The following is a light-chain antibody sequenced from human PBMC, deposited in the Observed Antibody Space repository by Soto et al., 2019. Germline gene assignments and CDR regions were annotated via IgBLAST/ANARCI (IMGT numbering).Light chain of an antibody. CDR2: GAS. V-gene: IGKV3-20*01. J-gene: IGKJ1*01. CDR3: QQYGSSGT. Sequence: EIVVTQPPVTLSLSPGERATLSCRASQSVSNNYLAWYQQKPGQAPRLLIYGASNRATGIPDRFSGSGSGTDFTLTISRLEPEDFAVYYCQQYGSSGTFGQGTKVDIK. CDR1: QSVSNNY.